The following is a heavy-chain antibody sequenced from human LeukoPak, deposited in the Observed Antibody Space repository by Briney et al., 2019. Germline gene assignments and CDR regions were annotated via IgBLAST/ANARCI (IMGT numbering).Heavy chain of an antibody. CDR1: GFTFSSYW. D-gene: IGHD2-15*01. J-gene: IGHJ4*02. CDR2: IDQVGSEK. CDR3: ARDALGYCSGGRCYSPFDF. Sequence: GGSLRLSCAASGFTFSSYWMTWVRQGPGKGLEWVATIDQVGSEKYYVDSVKGRFTISRDNAKNSLYLQMNSLRAEDTAVYHCARDALGYCSGGRCYSPFDFWGQGTLVTVSS. V-gene: IGHV3-7*05.